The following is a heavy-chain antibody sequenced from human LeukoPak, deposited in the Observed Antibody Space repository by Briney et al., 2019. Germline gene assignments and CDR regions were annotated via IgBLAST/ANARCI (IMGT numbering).Heavy chain of an antibody. V-gene: IGHV3-30*02. CDR3: ATAAVGATGIDI. CDR1: GFTFSSYG. J-gene: IGHJ3*02. D-gene: IGHD1-26*01. CDR2: IRYDGSNK. Sequence: GGSLRLSCAASGFTFSSYGMHWVRQAPGKGLEWVAFIRYDGSNKYYADSVKGRFTISRDNSKNTLYPQMNSLRAEDTAVYYCATAAVGATGIDIWGQGTMVTVSS.